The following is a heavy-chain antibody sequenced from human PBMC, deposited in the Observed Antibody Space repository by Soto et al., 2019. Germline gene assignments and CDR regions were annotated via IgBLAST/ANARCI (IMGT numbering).Heavy chain of an antibody. D-gene: IGHD1-26*01. CDR3: AARFRDNGNGMDV. CDR1: GFTFTSSA. V-gene: IGHV1-58*01. J-gene: IGHJ6*02. Sequence: SVKVSCKASGFTFTSSAVQLVRQARGQRLEWIGWIVVGSGNTNYAQKFQERVTITRDMSTSTAYMELSSLRSEDTAVYYCAARFRDNGNGMDVWGQGTTVTVSS. CDR2: IVVGSGNT.